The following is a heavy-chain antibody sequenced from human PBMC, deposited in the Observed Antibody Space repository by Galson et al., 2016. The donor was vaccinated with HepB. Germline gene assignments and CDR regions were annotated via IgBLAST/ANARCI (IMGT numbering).Heavy chain of an antibody. J-gene: IGHJ6*02. V-gene: IGHV3-13*01. CDR1: GFTFSSYD. Sequence: SLRLSCAASGFTFSSYDMHWVRQATGKGLEWVSAIGTAGDTYYPGSVKGRFTISRENAKNSLYLQMNTLRAEDTAVYYCARGGLGYCSGGSCSLGDYGMDGWVHGTTVTVSS. CDR3: ARGGLGYCSGGSCSLGDYGMDG. D-gene: IGHD2-15*01. CDR2: IGTAGDT.